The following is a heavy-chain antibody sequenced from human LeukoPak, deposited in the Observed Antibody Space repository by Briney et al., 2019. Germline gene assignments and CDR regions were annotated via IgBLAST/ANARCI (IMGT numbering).Heavy chain of an antibody. Sequence: QTSETLSLTCTVSGGSISSYYWSWIRQPPGKGLEWIGYIYSSGSTNSNPSLKSRVTISVDSSKNQFSLNLTSVTAADTAVYYCARRFDTTGWVDYWGQGTLVTVSS. J-gene: IGHJ4*02. CDR1: GGSISSYY. CDR3: ARRFDTTGWVDY. CDR2: IYSSGST. D-gene: IGHD6-19*01. V-gene: IGHV4-59*08.